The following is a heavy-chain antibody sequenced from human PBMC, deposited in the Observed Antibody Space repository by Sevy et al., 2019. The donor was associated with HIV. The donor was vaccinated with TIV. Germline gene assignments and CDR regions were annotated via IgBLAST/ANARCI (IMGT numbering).Heavy chain of an antibody. V-gene: IGHV3-30*18. CDR3: AKDAYSSSWYGLYYYYYGMDV. CDR1: GFTFSSYA. Sequence: GGSLRLSCAASGFTFSSYAMHWVRQAPGKGLEWVAVISYDGSNKYYADSVKGRFTISRDNSKNTLYLQMNSLRAEDTAVYYCAKDAYSSSWYGLYYYYYGMDVWGQGTTVTVSS. J-gene: IGHJ6*02. D-gene: IGHD6-13*01. CDR2: ISYDGSNK.